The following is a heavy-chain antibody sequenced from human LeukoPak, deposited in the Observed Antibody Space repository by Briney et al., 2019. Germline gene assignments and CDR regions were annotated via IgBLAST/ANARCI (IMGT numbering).Heavy chain of an antibody. D-gene: IGHD2-21*01. CDR1: GFTFSSYE. CDR3: ARLKLQGDYMDV. V-gene: IGHV3-48*03. Sequence: PGGSLRLSCAASGFTFSSYEMNWVRQAPGKGLEWVSYISSSGSTIYYADSVKGRFTISRDNAKNSLYLQMNSLRAEDTALYYCARLKLQGDYMDVWGKGTTVTVSS. J-gene: IGHJ6*03. CDR2: ISSSGSTI.